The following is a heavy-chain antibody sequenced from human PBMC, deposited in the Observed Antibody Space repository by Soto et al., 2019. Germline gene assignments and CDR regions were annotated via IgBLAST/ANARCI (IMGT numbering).Heavy chain of an antibody. CDR3: ARSRQLEASTAFDI. V-gene: IGHV4-31*03. D-gene: IGHD6-13*01. CDR2: IYYSGST. J-gene: IGHJ3*02. Sequence: QVQLQESGPGLVKPSQTLSLTCTVSGGSISSGGYYWSWIRQHPGKGLEWIGYIYYSGSTYYNPSLKSRVTISVDTSKNQFSLKLSSVTAADTAVYSCARSRQLEASTAFDIWGQGTMVTVSS. CDR1: GGSISSGGYY.